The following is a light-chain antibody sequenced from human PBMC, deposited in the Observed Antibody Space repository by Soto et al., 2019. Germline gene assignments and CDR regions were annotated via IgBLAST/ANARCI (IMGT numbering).Light chain of an antibody. CDR3: QYWDDYSWT. Sequence: DSQMTQSPSTLSSSVGDRVTITCRASQSITDWLAWYQQKPGKAPKLLSYKASKLEGGVPSRFSGSGSGTEFTLTISSVQPDDFATYYCQYWDDYSWTFGQGTKVEIK. CDR2: KAS. V-gene: IGKV1-5*03. CDR1: QSITDW. J-gene: IGKJ1*01.